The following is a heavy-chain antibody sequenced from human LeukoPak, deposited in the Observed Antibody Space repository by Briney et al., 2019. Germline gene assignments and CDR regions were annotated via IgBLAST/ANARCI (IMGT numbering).Heavy chain of an antibody. CDR1: GFSLSTTGVG. Sequence: SGPTLVNPTQTLTLTCTFSGFSLSTTGVGVARIRQPPGKALEWLALIYWDDEKRYSPSLKSRLTITKDTSKNQVVLTMTNMDPVDTATYYCAHFSLSGSGSYHFDYWGQGTLVTFSS. V-gene: IGHV2-5*02. D-gene: IGHD3-10*01. J-gene: IGHJ4*02. CDR3: AHFSLSGSGSYHFDY. CDR2: IYWDDEK.